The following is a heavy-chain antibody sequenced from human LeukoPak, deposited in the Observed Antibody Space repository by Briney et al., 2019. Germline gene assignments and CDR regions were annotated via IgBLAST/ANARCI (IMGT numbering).Heavy chain of an antibody. J-gene: IGHJ6*03. CDR3: ARGPDIVLIDSYMDV. D-gene: IGHD2-8*01. Sequence: SVKVSCKASGGTFSSYAISWVRQAPGQGLEWMGGIIPIFGTANYAQKFQGRVTITADESTSTAYMELSSLRSEDTAVYYCARGPDIVLIDSYMDVWGKGTTVTVSS. CDR1: GGTFSSYA. CDR2: IIPIFGTA. V-gene: IGHV1-69*13.